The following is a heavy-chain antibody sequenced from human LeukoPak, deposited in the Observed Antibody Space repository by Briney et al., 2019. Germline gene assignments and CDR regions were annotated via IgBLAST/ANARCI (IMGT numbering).Heavy chain of an antibody. CDR2: ISYDGSNK. V-gene: IGHV3-30*18. CDR1: GFTFSSYG. J-gene: IGHJ4*02. D-gene: IGHD3-22*01. CDR3: AKVSGDYDSSGYFDY. Sequence: PGRSLRLSCAASGFTFSSYGMHWVRQAPGKGLEWVAVISYDGSNKYYADSVKGRFTISRDNAKNSLYLQMNSLRAEDTALYYCAKVSGDYDSSGYFDYWGQGTLVTVSS.